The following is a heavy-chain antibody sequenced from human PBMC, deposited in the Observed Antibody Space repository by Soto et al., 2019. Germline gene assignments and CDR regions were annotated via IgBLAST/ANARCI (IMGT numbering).Heavy chain of an antibody. CDR2: ISNDGSKT. V-gene: IGHV3-30*18. CDR3: AKAGEIFGLVIFAYLDF. Sequence: GGSLRLSCATSGFTFNSYALHWVRQAPGKGLEWVALISNDGSKTFYADSVKGRFTISRDTAKNTLFLQMNSLTTEDTAVYFCAKAGEIFGLVIFAYLDFWGQGTLVTVSS. J-gene: IGHJ4*02. CDR1: GFTFNSYA. D-gene: IGHD3-3*01.